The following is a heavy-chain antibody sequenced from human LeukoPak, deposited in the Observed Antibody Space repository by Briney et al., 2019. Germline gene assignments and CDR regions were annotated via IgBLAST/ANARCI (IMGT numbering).Heavy chain of an antibody. CDR1: GFPFSTYS. CDR2: ISNNGDST. J-gene: IGHJ4*02. CDR3: ATEGAVNEYVANRPFDY. Sequence: PGGSLRLSCAASGFPFSTYSMTWVRQPPGKGLEYVSAISNNGDSTHYANSVKGRFTVSRDNSKNTLYLQMGSLRAEDMGVYYCATEGAVNEYVANRPFDYWGQGTLVTVSS. D-gene: IGHD3-10*02. V-gene: IGHV3-64*01.